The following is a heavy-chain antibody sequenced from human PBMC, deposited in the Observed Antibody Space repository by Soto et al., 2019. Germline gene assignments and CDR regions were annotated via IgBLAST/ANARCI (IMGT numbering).Heavy chain of an antibody. V-gene: IGHV3-30-3*01. CDR2: ISYDGSNK. D-gene: IGHD2-2*01. CDR1: GFTFSSYA. CDR3: ARDPTPAAEYYFCD. Sequence: SLRLSCAASGFTFSSYAMDWVRQAPGRGLAWVAVISYDGSNKYYADSVKGRFTISRDNSKNTLYLQMNSLRAEDTAVYYCARDPTPAAEYYFCDWGEGTLVTV. J-gene: IGHJ4*02.